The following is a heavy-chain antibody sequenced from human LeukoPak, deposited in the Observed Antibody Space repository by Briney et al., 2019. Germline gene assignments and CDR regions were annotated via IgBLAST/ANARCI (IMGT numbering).Heavy chain of an antibody. Sequence: SETLSLTCAVYGGSFSGYYWSWIRQPPGKGLEWVGEINHSGSTNYNPSLKSRVTISVDTSKNQFSLKLSSVTAADTAVYYCARGRGFGELSLEYYFDYWGQGTLVTVSS. CDR2: INHSGST. CDR3: ARGRGFGELSLEYYFDY. V-gene: IGHV4-34*01. CDR1: GGSFSGYY. D-gene: IGHD3-10*01. J-gene: IGHJ4*02.